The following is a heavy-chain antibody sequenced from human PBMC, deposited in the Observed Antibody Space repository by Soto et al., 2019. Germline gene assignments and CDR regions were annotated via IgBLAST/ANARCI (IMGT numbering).Heavy chain of an antibody. J-gene: IGHJ4*02. V-gene: IGHV3-21*01. CDR1: GFTFSSYS. CDR2: ISSSSSYI. CDR3: ARTMVVPAAIRDYFDY. D-gene: IGHD2-2*02. Sequence: EVQLVESGGGLVKPGGSLRLSCAASGFTFSSYSMNWVRQAPGKGLEWVSSISSSSSYIYYADSVKGRFTISRDNAKNSLYLQMNSLRAEDTAVYYCARTMVVPAAIRDYFDYWGQGTLVTVSS.